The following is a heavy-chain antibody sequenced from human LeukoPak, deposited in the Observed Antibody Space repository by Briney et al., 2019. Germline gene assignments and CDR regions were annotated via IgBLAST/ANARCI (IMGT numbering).Heavy chain of an antibody. D-gene: IGHD1-14*01. J-gene: IGHJ4*02. CDR2: ISSSSSI. CDR3: ARVYRRYFDY. CDR1: GFIFSSYS. V-gene: IGHV3-48*01. Sequence: GGSLRLSCAASGFIFSSYSMNWVRQAPGKGLEWVSYISSSSSIYYADAVKGRFTISRDNAKSSLYLQMNSLRAEDTAVYYCARVYRRYFDYWGQGTLVTVSS.